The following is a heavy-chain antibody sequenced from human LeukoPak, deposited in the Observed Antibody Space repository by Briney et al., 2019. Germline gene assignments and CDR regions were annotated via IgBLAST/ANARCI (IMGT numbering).Heavy chain of an antibody. J-gene: IGHJ4*02. D-gene: IGHD6-13*01. CDR2: ISYDGSVE. CDR1: GLTFSSYA. CDR3: ARALGSSWDSSLDS. Sequence: GGSLRLSCAASGLTFSSYAMSWVRQAPGKGLEWVALISYDGSVEKNAASVKGRFTISRDNSKNTLYLQMNSLRTEDTAVYYCARALGSSWDSSLDSWGQGTLVPVSS. V-gene: IGHV3-30*03.